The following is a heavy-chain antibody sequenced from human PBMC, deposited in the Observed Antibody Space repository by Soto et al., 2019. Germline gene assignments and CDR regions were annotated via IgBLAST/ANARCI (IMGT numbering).Heavy chain of an antibody. D-gene: IGHD1-26*01. CDR1: GGSFSGYY. CDR2: INHSGST. Sequence: PSETLSLTCAVYGGSFSGYYWSWIRQPPGKGLEWIGEINHSGSTNYNPSLKSRVTISVDTSKNQFSLKLSSVTAADTAVYYCARQISQYSGSYRYYYGMDVWGQGTTVTVS. CDR3: ARQISQYSGSYRYYYGMDV. V-gene: IGHV4-34*01. J-gene: IGHJ6*02.